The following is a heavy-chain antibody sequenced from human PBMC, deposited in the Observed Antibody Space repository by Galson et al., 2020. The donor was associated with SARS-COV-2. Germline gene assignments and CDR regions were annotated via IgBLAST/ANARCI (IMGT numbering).Heavy chain of an antibody. CDR2: ISHDGGNK. Sequence: GESLKISCAASGFTFSSYIMYWVRQAPGKGLEWMAVISHDGGNKYYADSVKGRFTISRDNSKNTLYLEMSSLRAEDTALYYCARDLGIAARPKDYWGQGTLVTVAS. CDR3: ARDLGIAARPKDY. CDR1: GFTFSSYI. D-gene: IGHD6-6*01. J-gene: IGHJ4*02. V-gene: IGHV3-30*03.